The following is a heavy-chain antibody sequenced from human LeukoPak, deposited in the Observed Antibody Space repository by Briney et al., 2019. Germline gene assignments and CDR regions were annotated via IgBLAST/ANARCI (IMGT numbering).Heavy chain of an antibody. J-gene: IGHJ4*02. CDR3: VRANYGFDY. Sequence: TGGSLRLSCAACGFTFSDYYMSWIRQAPGKGLEWISYITGGGNTIEYGDSVKGRFTISRDNAKNSLFLQMNSLRTEDTAVYYCVRANYGFDYWGQGTLVTVSS. CDR1: GFTFSDYY. D-gene: IGHD3-10*01. V-gene: IGHV3-11*04. CDR2: ITGGGNTI.